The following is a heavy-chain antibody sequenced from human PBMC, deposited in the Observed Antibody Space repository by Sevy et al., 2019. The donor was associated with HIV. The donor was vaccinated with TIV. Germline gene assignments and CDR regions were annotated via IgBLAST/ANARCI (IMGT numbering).Heavy chain of an antibody. CDR3: ARLRFWSSSSGSTNYFDY. V-gene: IGHV4-59*08. Sequence: SETLSLTCTVSGGSINNYYWSWIRQSPGKGLEWIGYISYSGTTNYNPSLKSRVTISVDTSKTQFSLKLSSVTAADTAVYYCARLRFWSSSSGSTNYFDYWGQGTLVTVSS. CDR1: GGSINNYY. D-gene: IGHD6-6*01. CDR2: ISYSGTT. J-gene: IGHJ4*02.